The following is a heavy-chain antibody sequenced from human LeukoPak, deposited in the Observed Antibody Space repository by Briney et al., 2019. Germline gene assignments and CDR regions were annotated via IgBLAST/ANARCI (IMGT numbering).Heavy chain of an antibody. J-gene: IGHJ4*02. CDR3: AAARGVPSDFDY. Sequence: SVKVSCKASRFTFTSSAVQWVRQARGQRLEWIGWIVVGSGNTNYAQKFQERVTITRDMSTSTAYMELSSLRSEDTAVYYCAAARGVPSDFDYWGQGTLVTVSS. V-gene: IGHV1-58*01. CDR1: RFTFTSSA. D-gene: IGHD3-10*01. CDR2: IVVGSGNT.